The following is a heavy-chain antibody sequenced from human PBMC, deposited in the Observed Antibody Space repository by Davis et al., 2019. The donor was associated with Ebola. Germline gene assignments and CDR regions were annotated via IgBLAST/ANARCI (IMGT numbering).Heavy chain of an antibody. Sequence: GESLKISCAASGFTVSSDYMSWVRQAPGKGLEWVSLIYSGGNTYYADSVKGRFTISRDNSKNTLYLQMNSLRAEDTAVYYCARGTWVPGYYYYGMDVWGQGTTVTVSS. CDR1: GFTVSSDY. CDR2: IYSGGNT. D-gene: IGHD1-1*01. J-gene: IGHJ6*02. V-gene: IGHV3-53*01. CDR3: ARGTWVPGYYYYGMDV.